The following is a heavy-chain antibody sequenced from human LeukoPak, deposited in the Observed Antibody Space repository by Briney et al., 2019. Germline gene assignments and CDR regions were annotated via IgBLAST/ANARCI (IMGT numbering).Heavy chain of an antibody. CDR3: ARFLESYYYGSGSLDY. CDR2: ISAYNGNT. Sequence: ASVKVSCKASGGTFRTFAISWVRQAPGQGLEWMGWISAYNGNTNYAQKLQGRVTMTTDTSTSTAYMELRSLRSDDTAVYYCARFLESYYYGSGSLDYWGQGALVTVSS. D-gene: IGHD3-10*01. V-gene: IGHV1-18*01. J-gene: IGHJ4*02. CDR1: GGTFRTFA.